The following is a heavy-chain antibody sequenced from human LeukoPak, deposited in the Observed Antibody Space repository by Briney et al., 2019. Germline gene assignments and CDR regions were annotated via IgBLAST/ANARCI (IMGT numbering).Heavy chain of an antibody. CDR1: GFTFSSYS. D-gene: IGHD3-9*01. V-gene: IGHV3-21*01. J-gene: IGHJ5*02. CDR3: ARDGFSDILTGYRAAIRNWFDP. Sequence: GGSLRLSCVASGFTFSSYSMTWVRQAPGKGLEWVSSISSSSSYIYYADSVKGRFTISRDNAKNSLYLQMNSLRAEDTAVYYCARDGFSDILTGYRAAIRNWFDPWGQGTLVTVSS. CDR2: ISSSSSYI.